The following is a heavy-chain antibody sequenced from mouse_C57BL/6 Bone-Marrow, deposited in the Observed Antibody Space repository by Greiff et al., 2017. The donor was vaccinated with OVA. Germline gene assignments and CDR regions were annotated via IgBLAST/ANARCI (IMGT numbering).Heavy chain of an antibody. CDR3: ARRGGFYPDWFAY. V-gene: IGHV3-6*01. CDR1: GYSITSGYY. D-gene: IGHD1-1*01. J-gene: IGHJ3*01. Sequence: VQLKESGPGLVKPSQSLSLTCSVTGYSITSGYYWNWIRQFPGNKLEWMGYISYDGSNKYNPSLKNRISITRDTSKNQFFLKLNSVTTEDTATYYCARRGGFYPDWFAYWGQGTLVTVSA. CDR2: ISYDGSN.